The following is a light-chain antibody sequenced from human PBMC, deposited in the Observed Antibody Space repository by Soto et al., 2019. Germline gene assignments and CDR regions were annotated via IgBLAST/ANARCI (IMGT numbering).Light chain of an antibody. V-gene: IGLV2-14*01. Sequence: QSALTQPASVSGSPGQSITISCTGTSSDIGDYDYVSWYQHLPGKAPKLLIFDVTHRPSGVSDRFSGSKSGNTASLTISGVRPEDEADYYCQSYDSFNWVFGGGTKLTVL. CDR1: SSDIGDYDY. CDR2: DVT. J-gene: IGLJ3*02. CDR3: QSYDSFNWV.